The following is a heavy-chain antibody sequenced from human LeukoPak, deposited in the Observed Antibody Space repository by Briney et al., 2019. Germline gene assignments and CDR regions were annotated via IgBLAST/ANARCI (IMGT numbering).Heavy chain of an antibody. CDR3: VRDRDTAMEDFDY. J-gene: IGHJ4*02. V-gene: IGHV1-3*01. D-gene: IGHD5-18*01. CDR1: GYTFTTYA. CDR2: INAGNGNT. Sequence: ASVKVSCKASGYTFTTYAMHWVRQAPGQRLEWMGWINAGNGNTKYSQKFQGRVTITRDTSASTAYMELSSLRSEDTAVYYCVRDRDTAMEDFDYWGQGTLVTVSS.